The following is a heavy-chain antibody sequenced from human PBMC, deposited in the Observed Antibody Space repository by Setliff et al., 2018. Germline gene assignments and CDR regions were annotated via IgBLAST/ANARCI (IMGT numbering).Heavy chain of an antibody. J-gene: IGHJ4*02. CDR3: AREGLTIFGVVIRRNYFDY. D-gene: IGHD3-3*01. Sequence: SETLSLTCTVSGGSISSYYWSWIRQPPGKGLEWIGYIYYSGSTNYNPSLKSRVTISVDTSKSQFSLKLSSVTAADTAVYYCAREGLTIFGVVIRRNYFDYWGQGTLVTVS. V-gene: IGHV4-59*12. CDR1: GGSISSYY. CDR2: IYYSGST.